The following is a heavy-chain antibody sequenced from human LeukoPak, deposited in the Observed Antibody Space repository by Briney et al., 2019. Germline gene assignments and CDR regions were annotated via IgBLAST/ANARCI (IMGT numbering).Heavy chain of an antibody. CDR2: INPSGGST. D-gene: IGHD3-16*01. Sequence: ASVKVSCKASGYTFTNYWIYWVRQAPGQGLEWMGIINPSGGSTNYAQRFQGRATMTRDTSTNTVYMDLSSLRSEDTAVYYCAREVWDDLDAFDIWGQGTMVTVSS. J-gene: IGHJ3*02. V-gene: IGHV1-46*01. CDR3: AREVWDDLDAFDI. CDR1: GYTFTNYW.